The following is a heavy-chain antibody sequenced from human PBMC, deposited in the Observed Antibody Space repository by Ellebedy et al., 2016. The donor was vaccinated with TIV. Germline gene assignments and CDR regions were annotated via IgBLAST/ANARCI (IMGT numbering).Heavy chain of an antibody. Sequence: MPSETLSLTCAVYGGSFSGYYWSWIRQPPGKGLEWIGEINHSGSTNYNPSLKSRVTISVDTSKNQFSLKLSSVTAADTAVYYCARGLNYYGSGSRFGRPFDYWGQGTLVTVSS. V-gene: IGHV4-34*01. CDR3: ARGLNYYGSGSRFGRPFDY. D-gene: IGHD3-10*01. CDR2: INHSGST. CDR1: GGSFSGYY. J-gene: IGHJ4*02.